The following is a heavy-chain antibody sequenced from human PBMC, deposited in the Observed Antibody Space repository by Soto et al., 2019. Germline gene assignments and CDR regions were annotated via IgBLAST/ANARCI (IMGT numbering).Heavy chain of an antibody. CDR3: ARGILRYFDWPPPPYFDY. D-gene: IGHD3-9*01. CDR2: ISSSSSYI. Sequence: GGSLRLSCAASGFTFSSYSMNWVRQAPGKGLEWVSSISSSSSYIYYADSVKGRFTISRDNAKNSLYLQMNSLRAEDTAVYYCARGILRYFDWPPPPYFDYWGQGTLVTVSS. CDR1: GFTFSSYS. J-gene: IGHJ4*02. V-gene: IGHV3-21*01.